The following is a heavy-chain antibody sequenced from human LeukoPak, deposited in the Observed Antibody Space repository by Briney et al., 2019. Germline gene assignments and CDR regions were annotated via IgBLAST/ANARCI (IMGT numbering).Heavy chain of an antibody. CDR3: ARVRGYSLFDY. CDR1: GYSFTSYH. CDR2: INPSGGTT. D-gene: IGHD5-18*01. J-gene: IGHJ4*02. Sequence: ASVKVSCKAFGYSFTSYHMHWVRQAPGQGLEWMGIINPSGGTTSYAQRFQDRVTMTRDTSTSTVYMELSSLRSEDTAVYFCARVRGYSLFDYWGQGILVTVSS. V-gene: IGHV1-46*01.